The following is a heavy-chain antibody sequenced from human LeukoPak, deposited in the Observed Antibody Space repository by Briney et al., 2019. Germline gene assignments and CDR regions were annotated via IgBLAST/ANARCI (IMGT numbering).Heavy chain of an antibody. CDR2: ISGSGSST. Sequence: GGSLRLSCAASGFTFSSYAMSWVRQAPGKGLEWDSAISGSGSSTYYADSVKGRFTISRDNSKNTLYLQMNSLRAEDTALYYCAKRDGYNSNPLKDWGQGTLVTVSS. V-gene: IGHV3-23*01. D-gene: IGHD5-24*01. CDR1: GFTFSSYA. CDR3: AKRDGYNSNPLKD. J-gene: IGHJ4*02.